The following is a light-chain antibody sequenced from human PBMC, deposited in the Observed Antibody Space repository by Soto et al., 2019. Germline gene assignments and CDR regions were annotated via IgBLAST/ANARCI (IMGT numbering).Light chain of an antibody. CDR1: QSVDHY. V-gene: IGKV3-11*01. J-gene: IGKJ2*01. CDR3: QQRSNWPLYT. CDR2: DAS. Sequence: EIVLTQSPVTLSLSPGERATLSCRASQSVDHYLAWFQQKLGQAPRLLIYDASNRATGIPARFSGSGSVTDFTLTISSLEPEDFAVYYCQQRSNWPLYTFGHGTKLEIK.